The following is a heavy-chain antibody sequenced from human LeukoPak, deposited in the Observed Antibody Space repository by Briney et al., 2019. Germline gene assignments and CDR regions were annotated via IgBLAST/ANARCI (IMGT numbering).Heavy chain of an antibody. J-gene: IGHJ4*02. Sequence: ETLSLTCTVSGGSISSSSDYWGWVRQAPGKGLEWVSSISSSSSYIYYADSVKGRFTISRDNAKNSLYLQMNSLRAEDTAVYYCARDRFSSGTFDYWGQGTLVTVSS. CDR2: ISSSSSYI. CDR1: GGSISSSSDY. V-gene: IGHV3-21*01. D-gene: IGHD3-22*01. CDR3: ARDRFSSGTFDY.